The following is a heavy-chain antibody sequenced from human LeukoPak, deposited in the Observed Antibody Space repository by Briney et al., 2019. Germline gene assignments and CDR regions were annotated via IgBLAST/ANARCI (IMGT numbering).Heavy chain of an antibody. D-gene: IGHD5-18*01. Sequence: SETLSLTCTVSGGSISSSSYYWGWIRQPPGKGLEWIGSIYYSGRAYYNPSLKSRVTISVDTSKNQFSLKLNSVTAADTAVYYCAREDATMAPGFDYWGQGTLVTVSS. CDR3: AREDATMAPGFDY. CDR2: IYYSGRA. J-gene: IGHJ4*02. V-gene: IGHV4-39*07. CDR1: GGSISSSSYY.